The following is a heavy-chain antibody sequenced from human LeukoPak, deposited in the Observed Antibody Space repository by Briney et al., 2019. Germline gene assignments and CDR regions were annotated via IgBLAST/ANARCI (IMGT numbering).Heavy chain of an antibody. V-gene: IGHV3-53*01. J-gene: IGHJ5*02. CDR2: IYSGGST. CDR3: ARESRYCSGGSCYSNWFDP. Sequence: GGSLRLSCAASGFTVSSNYMSWVRQAPGKGLEWVSDIYSGGSTYYADSVKGRFTISRDNSKNTLYLQMNSLRAEDTAVYYCARESRYCSGGSCYSNWFDPWGQGTLVTVSS. CDR1: GFTVSSNY. D-gene: IGHD2-15*01.